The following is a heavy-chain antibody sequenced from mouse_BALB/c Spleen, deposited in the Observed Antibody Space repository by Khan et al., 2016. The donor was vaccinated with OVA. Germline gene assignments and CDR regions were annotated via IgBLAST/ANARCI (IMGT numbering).Heavy chain of an antibody. D-gene: IGHD3-3*01. Sequence: EVQLEESGGGIVQPGGSLKRSCAASRFTISSYAMSWVRQTPDKSLELVATINSNGGSTYYPHSLKGRFTISRDKTKNTLYLQMSRLKSEDRAMYYYARMARTINWGQGTTLTVSS. CDR2: INSNGGST. J-gene: IGHJ2*01. V-gene: IGHV5-6-3*01. CDR1: RFTISSYA. CDR3: ARMARTIN.